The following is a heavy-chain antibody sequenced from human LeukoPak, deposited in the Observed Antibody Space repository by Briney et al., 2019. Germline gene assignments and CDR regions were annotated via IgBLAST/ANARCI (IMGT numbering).Heavy chain of an antibody. D-gene: IGHD3-10*01. CDR3: VKDRRYYYGSGSEFDY. Sequence: GRSLRLSCAASGFTFSSYAMHWVRQAPGKGLEYVSAISSNGGSTYYAGSVKGRFTISRDNSKNTLYLQMSSLRAEDTAVYYCVKDRRYYYGSGSEFDYWGQGTLVTVSS. CDR2: ISSNGGST. V-gene: IGHV3-64D*06. J-gene: IGHJ4*02. CDR1: GFTFSSYA.